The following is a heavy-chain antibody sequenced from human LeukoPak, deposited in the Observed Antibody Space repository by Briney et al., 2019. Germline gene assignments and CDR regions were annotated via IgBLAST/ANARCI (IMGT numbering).Heavy chain of an antibody. CDR2: IYYSGST. V-gene: IGHV4-59*01. CDR3: ARADSSGWYFGRFDP. D-gene: IGHD6-19*01. J-gene: IGHJ5*02. Sequence: PSETLSLTCTVSGGSISSYYWSWIRQPPGKGLEWIGYIYYSGSTNYNPPLKSRVTISVDTSKNQFSLKLSSVTAADTAVYYCARADSSGWYFGRFDPWGQGTLVTVSS. CDR1: GGSISSYY.